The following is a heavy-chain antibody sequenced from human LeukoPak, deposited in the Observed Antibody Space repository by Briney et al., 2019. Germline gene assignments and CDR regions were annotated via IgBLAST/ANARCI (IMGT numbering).Heavy chain of an antibody. CDR2: ISYDGSNK. CDR1: GFTFSSYA. V-gene: IGHV3-30*04. Sequence: GGSLRLSCAASGFTFSSYAMHWVRQAPGKGLEWMSVISYDGSNKYFAESVKGRFTISRDNSKNTLYLQMNSLRAEDTAVYYCAKGRRHSSGCLDYWGQGTLVTVSS. J-gene: IGHJ4*02. CDR3: AKGRRHSSGCLDY. D-gene: IGHD6-19*01.